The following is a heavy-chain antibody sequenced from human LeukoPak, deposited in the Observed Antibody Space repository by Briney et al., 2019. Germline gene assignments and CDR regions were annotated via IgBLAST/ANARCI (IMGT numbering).Heavy chain of an antibody. CDR3: AKASWPDPYYYYGLDV. D-gene: IGHD2-2*01. Sequence: GGSLRLSCAASGITFSSYAMSWVRQAPGKGLEWVSGISGSGGSTYYADSVKGRFTISRDNSKNTLYLHMNSLRAEDTAVYYCAKASWPDPYYYYGLDVWGQGTTVTVSS. CDR1: GITFSSYA. J-gene: IGHJ6*02. V-gene: IGHV3-23*01. CDR2: ISGSGGST.